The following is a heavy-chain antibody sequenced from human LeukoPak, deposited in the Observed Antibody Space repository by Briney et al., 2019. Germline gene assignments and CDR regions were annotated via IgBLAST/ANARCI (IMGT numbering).Heavy chain of an antibody. V-gene: IGHV3-21*01. CDR3: ARDKCSSTSCSWFDP. J-gene: IGHJ5*02. Sequence: GGSLRLSCAASGFTFSSYSMSWVRQAPGKGMEWVSSISSSSSYIYYADSVKGRFTISRDNAKNSLYLQMNSLRAEDTAVYYCARDKCSSTSCSWFDPWGQGTLVTVSS. CDR2: ISSSSSYI. D-gene: IGHD2-2*01. CDR1: GFTFSSYS.